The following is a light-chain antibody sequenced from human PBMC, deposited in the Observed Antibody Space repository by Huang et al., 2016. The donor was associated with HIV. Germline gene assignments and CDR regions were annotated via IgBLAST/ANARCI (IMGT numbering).Light chain of an antibody. CDR2: ATS. CDR3: QQYSDYPRT. CDR1: QDISDY. V-gene: IGKV1-16*01. Sequence: DIQMTQSTSSLSASVGDRVTITCRASQDISDYLAWFQQKPGKAPKSLIFATSTLHSGVPSRFSGSGSGTAFTLTINNLQPEDFATYYCQQYSDYPRTFGQGTKLDIK. J-gene: IGKJ2*01.